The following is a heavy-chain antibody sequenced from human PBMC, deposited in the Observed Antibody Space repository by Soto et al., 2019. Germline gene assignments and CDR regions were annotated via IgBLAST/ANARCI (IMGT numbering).Heavy chain of an antibody. J-gene: IGHJ5*02. CDR1: GFTFSSYE. Sequence: PGGSLRLSCAASGFTFSSYEMDWVRQAPGKGLEWVSYISNGGSTVYYADSVRGRFTISRDNAKNSLYLQMNSLRDEDTAVYYCARDNGMAGSFDPWGPGTLVTVSS. CDR3: ARDNGMAGSFDP. CDR2: ISNGGSTV. V-gene: IGHV3-48*03. D-gene: IGHD2-8*01.